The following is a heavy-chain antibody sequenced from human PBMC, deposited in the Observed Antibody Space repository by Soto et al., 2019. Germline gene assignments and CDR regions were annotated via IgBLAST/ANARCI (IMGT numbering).Heavy chain of an antibody. V-gene: IGHV3-13*04. CDR3: ARGVGFGYGDENFDY. CDR2: IGTAGDT. Sequence: PGGSLRLSCAASGFTFSSYDMHWVRQATGKGLEWVSAIGTAGDTYYPGSVKGRFTISRENAKNSLYLQMNSLRAGDTAVYYCARGVGFGYGDENFDYWGQGTLVTVSS. CDR1: GFTFSSYD. D-gene: IGHD5-18*01. J-gene: IGHJ4*02.